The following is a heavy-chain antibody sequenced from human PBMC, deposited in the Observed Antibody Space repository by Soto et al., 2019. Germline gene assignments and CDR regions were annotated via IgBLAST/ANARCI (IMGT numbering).Heavy chain of an antibody. Sequence: QVLLQESGPGLVQPSGTLSLSCVVSGVSIGSNYYWGWVRQPPGKGLEWLGDMSHIGNVNYNPSLNSRVTLAIDRSQNQFSLKSASVSGVDTAVYYCARSLGWYAIDFWGQGTLVIVSS. CDR1: GVSIGSNYY. CDR3: ARSLGWYAIDF. D-gene: IGHD6-19*01. CDR2: MSHIGNV. V-gene: IGHV4-4*02. J-gene: IGHJ4*02.